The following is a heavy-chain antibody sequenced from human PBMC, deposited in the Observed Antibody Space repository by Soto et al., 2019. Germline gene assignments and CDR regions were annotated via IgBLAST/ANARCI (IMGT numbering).Heavy chain of an antibody. V-gene: IGHV3-21*01. J-gene: IGHJ4*02. CDR1: GFTFSSYS. Sequence: EVQLVESGGGLVKPGGSMRLSGAASGFTFSSYSMNWVRQAPGKGLEWVSYFSRRSSYIYYADSVKGRFTISRDNAQISLYLQMNSLRADVTAVKYCGTAKVQGFEYLGQNNLFTVSS. CDR3: GTAKVQGFEY. CDR2: FSRRSSYI. D-gene: IGHD5-18*01.